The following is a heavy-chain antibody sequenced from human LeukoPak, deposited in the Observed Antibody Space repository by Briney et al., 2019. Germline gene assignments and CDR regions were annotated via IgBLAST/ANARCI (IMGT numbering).Heavy chain of an antibody. CDR1: GGSFSGYY. J-gene: IGHJ6*04. Sequence: PSETPSLTCAVYGGSFSGYYWSWIRQPPGKGLEWIGEINHSGSTNYNPSLKSRVTISVDTSKNQFSLKLSSVTAADTAVYYCARFNTMVRGVTQYYYGMDVWGKGTTVTVSS. V-gene: IGHV4-34*01. D-gene: IGHD3-10*01. CDR3: ARFNTMVRGVTQYYYGMDV. CDR2: INHSGST.